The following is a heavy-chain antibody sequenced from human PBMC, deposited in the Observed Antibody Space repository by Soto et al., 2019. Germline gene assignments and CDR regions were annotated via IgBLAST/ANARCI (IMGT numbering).Heavy chain of an antibody. CDR2: IYYSGST. D-gene: IGHD3-3*01. CDR1: GGSLSSYY. J-gene: IGHJ6*03. V-gene: IGHV4-59*01. CDR3: ARTYYDFWSGYPPRVYYYYYMDV. Sequence: SETLSLTCTVSGGSLSSYYWSWIRPPPGKGLEWIGYIYYSGSTNYNPSLKSRVTISVDTSKNQFSLKLSSVTAADTAVYYCARTYYDFWSGYPPRVYYYYYMDVWDKGTTVTVSS.